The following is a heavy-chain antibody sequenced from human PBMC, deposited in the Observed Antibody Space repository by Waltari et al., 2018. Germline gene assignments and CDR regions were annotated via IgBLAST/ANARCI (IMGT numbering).Heavy chain of an antibody. D-gene: IGHD1-7*01. J-gene: IGHJ5*02. CDR1: GYTLTALS. Sequence: QVQLVQSGAEVKKPGASVTVSCKVSGYTLTALSMHWVRQAPGKGLEWMGGFKSKAGETIYAKKFQGRVTMTEDTSTDTAYMALSSLRAEDTAVYYCARSHNVGTTGLGFDPWGQGTLVTVSS. CDR2: FKSKAGET. V-gene: IGHV1-24*01. CDR3: ARSHNVGTTGLGFDP.